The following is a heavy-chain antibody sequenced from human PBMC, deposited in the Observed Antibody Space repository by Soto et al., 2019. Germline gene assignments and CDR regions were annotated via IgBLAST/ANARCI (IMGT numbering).Heavy chain of an antibody. V-gene: IGHV5-51*01. CDR3: ARLGGGAYYFDH. D-gene: IGHD1-26*01. Sequence: GSLKISCKGSGYSFSTYWIGWVRQMPGKGLEWMGIIYPDDSDTRYSPSFQGQVTISADKSISTAYLQWSSLKASDTAIYYCARLGGGAYYFDHWGQGTLVTVSS. J-gene: IGHJ4*02. CDR1: GYSFSTYW. CDR2: IYPDDSDT.